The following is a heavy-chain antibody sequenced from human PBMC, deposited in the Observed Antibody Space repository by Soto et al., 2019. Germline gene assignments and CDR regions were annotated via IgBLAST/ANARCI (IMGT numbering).Heavy chain of an antibody. CDR3: AKMSSENYYDPVFS. D-gene: IGHD3-22*01. Sequence: QVQLVESGGGLAKTSGSLRIACAASGFTFSDYYMSWVRQAPGKGLEWVSYISSSGNTIYYADSVKGRFTISRDNAKNSVYLQMNSLRAEDTALYFCAKMSSENYYDPVFSWGQGTLVTVSS. CDR1: GFTFSDYY. J-gene: IGHJ4*02. CDR2: ISSSGNTI. V-gene: IGHV3-11*01.